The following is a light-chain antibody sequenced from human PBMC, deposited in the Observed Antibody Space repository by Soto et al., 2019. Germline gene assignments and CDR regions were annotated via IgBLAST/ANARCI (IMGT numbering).Light chain of an antibody. CDR1: QSLLDKNGNSY. V-gene: IGKV2D-29*01. CDR3: MQSIQLQIT. J-gene: IGKJ5*01. CDR2: EVS. Sequence: DIAMTQYRVDIRVTPGEPAYISCRSSQSLLDKNGNSYLDWFLQKPGQHQQLMIYEVSNRFSGVPDRFSGSGSGTEFTLKISRVDPEEVGVYYCMQSIQLQITVRHGTQLDIK.